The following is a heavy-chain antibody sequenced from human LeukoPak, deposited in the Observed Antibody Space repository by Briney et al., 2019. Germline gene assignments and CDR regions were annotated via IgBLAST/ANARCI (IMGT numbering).Heavy chain of an antibody. CDR1: GGTFISYA. D-gene: IGHD3-10*01. J-gene: IGHJ3*02. Sequence: VKVSCKASGGTFISYAISWVRQAPGQGLEWMGGIIPIFGTANYAQKFQGRVTITAYESTSTAYMELSSLRSEDTAVYYCARRDRYYYGSGSYFGAFDIWGQGTMVTVSS. V-gene: IGHV1-69*01. CDR2: IIPIFGTA. CDR3: ARRDRYYYGSGSYFGAFDI.